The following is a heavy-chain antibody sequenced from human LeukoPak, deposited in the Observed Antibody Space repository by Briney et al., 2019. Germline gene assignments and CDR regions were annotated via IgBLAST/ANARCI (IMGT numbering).Heavy chain of an antibody. CDR2: VSGYTGNT. D-gene: IGHD2-2*01. CDR1: GYTFTTHG. Sequence: ASVKVSCKTSGYTFTTHGVSWVRQAPGQGLEWMGWVSGYTGNTNYAERFQGRVTMTTDTSTSTVYMELTSLRSDDTAVYYCARGEVSASLYYFDFWGQGTLVTVS. CDR3: ARGEVSASLYYFDF. J-gene: IGHJ4*02. V-gene: IGHV1-18*01.